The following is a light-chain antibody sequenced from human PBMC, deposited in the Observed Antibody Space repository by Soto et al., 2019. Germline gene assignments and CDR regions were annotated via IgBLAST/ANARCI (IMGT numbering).Light chain of an antibody. CDR3: QQRNDWRRGT. V-gene: IGKV3-11*01. CDR1: QSVYRS. J-gene: IGKJ5*01. CDR2: DAS. Sequence: EIVLTQSPGTLSLYPGERATLSCSASQSVYRSLAWYQQKPGQAPRLLIYDASNRATGVPARFSGSGSGTDFTLTISSLEPEDFAVYYCQQRNDWRRGTFGQGTRLEI.